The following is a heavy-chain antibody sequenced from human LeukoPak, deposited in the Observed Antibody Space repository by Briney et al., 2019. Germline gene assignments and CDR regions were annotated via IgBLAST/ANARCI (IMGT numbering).Heavy chain of an antibody. Sequence: GESLRLSCAASGFTFSSYGMHWVRQAPGKGLEWVAFIRYDGSNKYYADSVKGRFTISRDNSKNTLYLQMNSLRAEDTAVYYCAKEQLGEELLADYCGQGTLVTVSS. CDR2: IRYDGSNK. CDR3: AKEQLGEELLADY. J-gene: IGHJ4*02. CDR1: GFTFSSYG. V-gene: IGHV3-30*02. D-gene: IGHD1-26*01.